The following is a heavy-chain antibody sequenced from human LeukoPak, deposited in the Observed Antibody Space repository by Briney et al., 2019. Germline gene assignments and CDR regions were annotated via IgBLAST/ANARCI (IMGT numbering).Heavy chain of an antibody. CDR2: FRYDGNYQ. J-gene: IGHJ4*01. CDR3: ARGVSVRGIPPHFDY. CDR1: GFTLSDNG. V-gene: IGHV3-30*02. Sequence: GGSLRLSCVASGFTLSDNGIHWVRQAPGKGLEWVTYFRYDGNYQYFADSVKGRFSVSRDTSKNTVYLQMNSLRPEDTALYYCARGVSVRGIPPHFDYWGHGTLVTVSS. D-gene: IGHD1-26*01.